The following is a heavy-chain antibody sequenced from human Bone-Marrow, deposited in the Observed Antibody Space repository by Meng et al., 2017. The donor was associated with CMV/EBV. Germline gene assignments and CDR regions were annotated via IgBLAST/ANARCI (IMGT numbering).Heavy chain of an antibody. V-gene: IGHV1-69*10. CDR2: IIPILGIA. CDR1: GGTFSSYA. CDR3: ARFAIAYGMDV. Sequence: SVKVSCRASGGTFSSYAISWVRQAPGQGLEWMGGIIPILGIANYAQKFQGRVTITADKSTSTAYMELSSLRSEDTAVYYCARFAIAYGMDVWGQGTTVTVSS. D-gene: IGHD2-2*01. J-gene: IGHJ6*02.